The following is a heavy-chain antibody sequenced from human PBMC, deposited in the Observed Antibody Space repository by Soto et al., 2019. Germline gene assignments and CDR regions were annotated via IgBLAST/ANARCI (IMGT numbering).Heavy chain of an antibody. CDR1: GFTFSSYA. V-gene: IGHV3-23*01. D-gene: IGHD1-26*01. CDR2: ISGSGGST. Sequence: EVQLLESGGGLVQPGGSLRLSCAASGFTFSSYAMSWVRQAPGKGLEWVSAISGSGGSTYYADSVKGRFTISRDNSKNTLYLQMNRLRAEDTAVYYCAKDSPPSPRKRVGATAGGGYYFDYWGQGTLVTVSS. CDR3: AKDSPPSPRKRVGATAGGGYYFDY. J-gene: IGHJ4*02.